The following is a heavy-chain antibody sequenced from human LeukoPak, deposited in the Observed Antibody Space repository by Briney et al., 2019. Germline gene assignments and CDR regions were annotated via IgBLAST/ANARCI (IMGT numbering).Heavy chain of an antibody. CDR2: FSYSGST. V-gene: IGHV4-59*02. J-gene: IGHJ5*02. Sequence: SETLSLTCTVSGASVSNYYWSWIRQPPGKGLEWIGYFSYSGSTNYNPSLKSRVTISVDTSKNQFSLKLSSVTAADTAVYYCARGTRRGDYYGSGSPRHFDPWGQGTLVTVSS. CDR1: GASVSNYY. CDR3: ARGTRRGDYYGSGSPRHFDP. D-gene: IGHD3-10*01.